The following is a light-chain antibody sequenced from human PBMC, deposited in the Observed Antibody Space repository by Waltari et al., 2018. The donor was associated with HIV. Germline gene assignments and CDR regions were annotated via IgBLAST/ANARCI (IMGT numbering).Light chain of an antibody. CDR3: MQALLTPRA. Sequence: DFVLSQSSLTLPVTSGEPDSISCRSSQSHLHSKGYNYLDWYLQKPGQSLQPLIYLSTNRASGVTDRLSGSGSGTDFTLKISRVEAEYVGVYYCMQALLTPRAFGQGTKVEMK. CDR2: LST. J-gene: IGKJ1*01. CDR1: QSHLHSKGYNY. V-gene: IGKV2-28*01.